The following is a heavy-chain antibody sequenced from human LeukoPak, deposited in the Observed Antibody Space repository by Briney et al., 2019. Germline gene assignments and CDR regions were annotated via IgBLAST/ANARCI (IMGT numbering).Heavy chain of an antibody. Sequence: GGSLRLSCAASGFTVSSNYMSWVRQAPGKGLEWVSVIYSGGSTYYADSVKGRFTISRDNSKNTLYLQMNSLSAEDTAVYYCARFSSNGVSEFAYWGQGTLVTVSS. CDR3: ARFSSNGVSEFAY. CDR1: GFTVSSNY. V-gene: IGHV3-53*05. J-gene: IGHJ4*02. D-gene: IGHD2-8*01. CDR2: IYSGGST.